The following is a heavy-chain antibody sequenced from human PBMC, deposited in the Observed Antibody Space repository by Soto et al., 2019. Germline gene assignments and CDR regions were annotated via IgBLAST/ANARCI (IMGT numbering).Heavy chain of an antibody. D-gene: IGHD6-13*01. Sequence: PSETLSLTCTVSGGSVSSGSYYWSWIRQPPGKGLEWIGYIYYSGSTNYNPSLKSRVTISVDTSKNQFSLKLSSVTAADTAVYYCARGDGSSWPFDYWGQGTLVTVS. J-gene: IGHJ4*02. CDR2: IYYSGST. V-gene: IGHV4-61*01. CDR1: GGSVSSGSYY. CDR3: ARGDGSSWPFDY.